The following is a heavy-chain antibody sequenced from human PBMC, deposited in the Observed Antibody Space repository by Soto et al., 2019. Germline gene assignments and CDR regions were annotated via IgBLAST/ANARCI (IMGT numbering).Heavy chain of an antibody. D-gene: IGHD3-22*01. J-gene: IGHJ4*02. CDR3: ARRRDYSDTSGYYDYYFDY. CDR1: GGSISTSTYY. V-gene: IGHV4-39*01. CDR2: IYYSGST. Sequence: SETLSLTCTVSGGSISTSTYYWGWIRQPPXKGLEWIGSIYYSGSTFYNPSLKSRVTISVDTSKNQFSLKLTSVTAADTAVYYRARRRDYSDTSGYYDYYFDYWGQGTLVTVSS.